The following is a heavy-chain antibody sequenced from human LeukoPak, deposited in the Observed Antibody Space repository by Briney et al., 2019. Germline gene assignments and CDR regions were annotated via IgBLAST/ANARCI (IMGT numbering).Heavy chain of an antibody. CDR1: GFTFNTYA. V-gene: IGHV3-23*01. D-gene: IGHD3-22*01. CDR3: AKDAYDSSGYYHDH. J-gene: IGHJ4*02. Sequence: GGSLGLSCTASGFTFNTYAMSWVRQAPGKGLEWVSAISGSGGSTYYADFVKGRFTISRDNSKNMLYLQMNSLRAEDTAVYYCAKDAYDSSGYYHDHWGQGTLVTVSS. CDR2: ISGSGGST.